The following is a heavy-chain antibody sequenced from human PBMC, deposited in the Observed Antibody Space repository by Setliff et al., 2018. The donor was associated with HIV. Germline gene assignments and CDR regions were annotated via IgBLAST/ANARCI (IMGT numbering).Heavy chain of an antibody. Sequence: PSETLSLTCTVSGGSISSFYWSWIRQPPGKGLEWIGYIYYSGSTSYNPSLKSRVTISVDTSKTQFSLKLSSVTAADTTVYYCARHAPRNHDLAGVFYPYYMDVWGKGTTVIVSS. J-gene: IGHJ6*03. V-gene: IGHV4-59*08. CDR3: ARHAPRNHDLAGVFYPYYMDV. CDR2: IYYSGST. CDR1: GGSISSFY. D-gene: IGHD1-1*01.